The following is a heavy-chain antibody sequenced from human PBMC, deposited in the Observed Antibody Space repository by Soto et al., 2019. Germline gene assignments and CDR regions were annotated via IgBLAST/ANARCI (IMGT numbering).Heavy chain of an antibody. J-gene: IGHJ4*02. V-gene: IGHV3-33*01. CDR1: GFTFSSYG. CDR2: IWYDASNK. CDR3: ARDAYYYDSSGYCLDY. D-gene: IGHD3-22*01. Sequence: QVQLVESGGGVVQPGRSLRLSCAASGFTFSSYGMHWVRQAPGKGLEWVAVIWYDASNKYYVDSVKGRFTISRDNSKNTLYLQMNSLRAEDTAVYYCARDAYYYDSSGYCLDYWGQGTLVTVSS.